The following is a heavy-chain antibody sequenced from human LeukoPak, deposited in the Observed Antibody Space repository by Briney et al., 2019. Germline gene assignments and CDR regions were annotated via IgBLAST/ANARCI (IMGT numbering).Heavy chain of an antibody. CDR2: ISWNSGSI. D-gene: IGHD3-22*01. Sequence: GGSLRLSCAASGFTFDDYAMHWVRQAPGKGLEWVSGISWNSGSIGYADSVKGRFTISRDNAENSLYLQMNSLRAEDTAVYYCAKRAGYYDSSGYYYFDYWGQGTLVTVSS. CDR1: GFTFDDYA. J-gene: IGHJ4*02. V-gene: IGHV3-9*01. CDR3: AKRAGYYDSSGYYYFDY.